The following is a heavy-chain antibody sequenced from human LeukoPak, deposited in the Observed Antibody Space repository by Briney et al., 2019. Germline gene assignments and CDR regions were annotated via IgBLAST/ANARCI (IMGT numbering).Heavy chain of an antibody. Sequence: GGSLRLSCAASGFTFSTYLMHWVRQAPGKGLVWVSRIHGDGISTTYADSVKGRFTISRDNAKNTLYLQMNSLRAEDTAVYYCAKVNGAYDSSGPSGDSDYWGQGTLVTVSS. CDR2: IHGDGIST. J-gene: IGHJ4*02. V-gene: IGHV3-74*01. CDR3: AKVNGAYDSSGPSGDSDY. D-gene: IGHD3-22*01. CDR1: GFTFSTYL.